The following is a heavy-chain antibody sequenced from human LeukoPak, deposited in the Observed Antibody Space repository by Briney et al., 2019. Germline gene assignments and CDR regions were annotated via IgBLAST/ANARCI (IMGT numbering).Heavy chain of an antibody. J-gene: IGHJ4*02. V-gene: IGHV1-8*01. CDR1: GYTFTSYD. CDR2: MNANSGDT. D-gene: IGHD3-10*01. CDR3: ARGGTYLPFGY. Sequence: ASVKVSCKASGYTFTSYDINWVRQATGQGLXGMGWMNANSGDTGYAQNFQGRVTMTRNTSISTAYMELSSLRSEDTAIYYCARGGTYLPFGYWGQGTLVTVSS.